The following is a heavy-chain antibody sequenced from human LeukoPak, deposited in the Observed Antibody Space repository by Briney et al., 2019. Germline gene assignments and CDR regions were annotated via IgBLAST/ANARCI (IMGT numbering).Heavy chain of an antibody. Sequence: ASVKVSCKVSGYTLTELSMHWVRQAPGKGLEWMGGFDPEDGETIYAQKFQGRVTMTEDTSTDTAYMELSSLRSEDTAVYYCATVGKLDGYYYYMDVWGKGTTVTVSS. CDR2: FDPEDGET. J-gene: IGHJ6*03. V-gene: IGHV1-24*01. CDR3: ATVGKLDGYYYYMDV. D-gene: IGHD6-13*01. CDR1: GYTLTELS.